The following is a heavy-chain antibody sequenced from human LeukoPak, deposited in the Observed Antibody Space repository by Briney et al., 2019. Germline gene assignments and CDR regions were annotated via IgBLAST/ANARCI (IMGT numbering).Heavy chain of an antibody. CDR3: ARANYYDNSGYSRGAFDI. CDR2: LFHSGTT. V-gene: IGHV4-38-2*02. J-gene: IGHJ3*02. D-gene: IGHD3-22*01. Sequence: NSSETLSLTCSVSGYSFSSGFYWGWIRQPPGKGLEWIGSLFHSGTTYYNSSLKSRVTISVDTSKNQFSPKLSSVTAADTAVYYCARANYYDNSGYSRGAFDIWGQGTMVTVSS. CDR1: GYSFSSGFY.